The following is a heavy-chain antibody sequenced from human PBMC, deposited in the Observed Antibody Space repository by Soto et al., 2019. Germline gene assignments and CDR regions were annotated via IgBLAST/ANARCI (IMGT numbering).Heavy chain of an antibody. V-gene: IGHV3-15*01. Sequence: HGGSPRLCCAASGFSFRDAWMTWLRQTPGRGLEWVGRIKNKRSDEATDYAAAVKGRFIISRDDSKNTLYLQMHSLTTEDTAVYYCSTDGLNYGSFDYWGQGTLVTVS. J-gene: IGHJ4*02. D-gene: IGHD1-7*01. CDR2: IKNKRSDEAT. CDR3: STDGLNYGSFDY. CDR1: GFSFRDAW.